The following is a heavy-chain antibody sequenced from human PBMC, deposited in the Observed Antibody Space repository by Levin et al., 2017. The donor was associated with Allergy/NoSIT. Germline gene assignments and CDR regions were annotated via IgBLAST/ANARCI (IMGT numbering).Heavy chain of an antibody. V-gene: IGHV3-11*01. CDR3: ARTARAIVVVVAAIFDY. CDR2: ISSSGSTI. J-gene: IGHJ4*02. CDR1: GFTFSDYY. D-gene: IGHD2-15*01. Sequence: GESLKISCAASGFTFSDYYMSWIRQAPGKGLEWVSYISSSGSTIYYADSVKGRFTISRDNAKNSLYLQVNSLRAEDTAVYYCARTARAIVVVVAAIFDYWGQGTLVTVSS.